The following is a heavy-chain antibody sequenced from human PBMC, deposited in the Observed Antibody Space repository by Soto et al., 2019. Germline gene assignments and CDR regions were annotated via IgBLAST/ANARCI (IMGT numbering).Heavy chain of an antibody. V-gene: IGHV3-23*01. CDR1: GFTVGSYA. Sequence: EVQLLESGGGLVQPGGSLRLSCAASGFTVGSYAMTWVRQAPGKGLEWVSGSSGSGAETYYADSLKGRFTVARDNSNKTLNLQMDSLIADDTAFYYCATRLAASLVTPRLLYLGHGIQVAVSS. J-gene: IGHJ4*01. CDR2: SSGSGAET. D-gene: IGHD2-21*02. CDR3: ATRLAASLVTPRLLY.